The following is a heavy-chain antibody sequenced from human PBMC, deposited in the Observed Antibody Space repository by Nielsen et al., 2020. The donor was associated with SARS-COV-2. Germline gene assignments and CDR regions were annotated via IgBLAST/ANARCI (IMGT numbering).Heavy chain of an antibody. Sequence: GGSLRLSCAASGFTFSSYGMHWVRQAPGKGLEWVAVISYDGSNKYYADSVKGRFTISRDNSKNTLYLQMNSLRAEDTAVYYCASLTGPGGIGDYYYYGMDVWGQGTTVTVSS. CDR1: GFTFSSYG. V-gene: IGHV3-30*03. CDR2: ISYDGSNK. D-gene: IGHD1-1*01. J-gene: IGHJ6*02. CDR3: ASLTGPGGIGDYYYYGMDV.